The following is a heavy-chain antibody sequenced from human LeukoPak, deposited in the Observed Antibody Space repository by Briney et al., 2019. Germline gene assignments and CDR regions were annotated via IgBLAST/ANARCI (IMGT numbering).Heavy chain of an antibody. J-gene: IGHJ6*03. CDR1: GYTFTGYY. D-gene: IGHD3-22*01. V-gene: IGHV1-2*02. CDR2: INPNIGGT. CDR3: ARAGRHYYGSSGSPPALYYYYYMDV. Sequence: ASVKVSCKASGYTFTGYYMHWVRQAPGQGLEWMGWINPNIGGTNYAQKFQGRVTMTTDTSTSTAYMELRSLRSDDPAVYYCARAGRHYYGSSGSPPALYYYYYMDVWGKGTTVTVSS.